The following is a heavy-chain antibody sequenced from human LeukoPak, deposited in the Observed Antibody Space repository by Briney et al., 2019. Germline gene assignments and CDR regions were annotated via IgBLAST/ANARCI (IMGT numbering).Heavy chain of an antibody. CDR3: ASLLLSSSGWYYFHY. D-gene: IGHD6-19*01. V-gene: IGHV3-33*01. J-gene: IGHJ4*02. Sequence: GGSLRLSCAASGLTFSDYGMHWVRQAPGKGLEWVAAIWYDGSDKYYADSVKGRFTISRDNSKNTLYLQMDSLRADDTALYYCASLLLSSSGWYYFHYWGQGTLVTVSS. CDR1: GLTFSDYG. CDR2: IWYDGSDK.